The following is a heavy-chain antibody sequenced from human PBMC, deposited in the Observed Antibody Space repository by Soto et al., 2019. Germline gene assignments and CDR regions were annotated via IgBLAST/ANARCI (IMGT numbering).Heavy chain of an antibody. CDR1: GYTFTSYD. V-gene: IGHV1-8*01. CDR3: ARVITTYYYMDV. J-gene: IGHJ6*03. CDR2: MNPNSGNT. D-gene: IGHD4-4*01. Sequence: ASVKVSCKASGYTFTSYDINWVRQATGQGLEWMGWMNPNSGNTCYAQKFQGRVTMTRNTSISTAYMELSSLRSEDTAVYYCARVITTYYYMDVWGKGTTVTVSS.